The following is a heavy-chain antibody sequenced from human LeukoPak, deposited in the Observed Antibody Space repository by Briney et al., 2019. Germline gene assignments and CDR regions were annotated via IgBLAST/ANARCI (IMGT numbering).Heavy chain of an antibody. Sequence: PGGSLRLSCAASGFSVSSNYMNWVRQAPGKGLEWVSAIYTGGTTYYADSVKGRFTISRDNSKNTLYLQMNSLRAEDTAVHYCARDKLGSGYSSDFDYWGQGTLVTVSS. J-gene: IGHJ4*02. CDR3: ARDKLGSGYSSDFDY. V-gene: IGHV3-66*02. CDR1: GFSVSSNY. CDR2: IYTGGTT. D-gene: IGHD6-19*01.